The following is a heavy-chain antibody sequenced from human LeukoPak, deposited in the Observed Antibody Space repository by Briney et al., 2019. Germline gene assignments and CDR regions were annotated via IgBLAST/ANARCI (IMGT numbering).Heavy chain of an antibody. Sequence: PSETLSLTCTVSGGSISSYYWGWIRQPPGKGLEWIGYIYYSGSTNYNPSLKSRVTISVDTSKNQSSLKLSSVTAADTAVYYCARGGDGYNYYFDYWGQGTLVTVSS. CDR3: ARGGDGYNYYFDY. V-gene: IGHV4-59*01. J-gene: IGHJ4*02. D-gene: IGHD5-24*01. CDR1: GGSISSYY. CDR2: IYYSGST.